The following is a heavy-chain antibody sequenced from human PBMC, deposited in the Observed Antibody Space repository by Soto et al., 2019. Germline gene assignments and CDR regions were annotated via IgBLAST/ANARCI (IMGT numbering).Heavy chain of an antibody. D-gene: IGHD6-19*01. CDR1: GFTFSDYA. J-gene: IGHJ4*02. V-gene: IGHV3-30*18. CDR2: VSHDGRNT. CDR3: AKGGRQWLVTADFNY. Sequence: VQLVESGGGVVQPGRSLRLSCAASGFTFSDYAMHWVRQAPGKGLEWVAVVSHDGRNTHYADSVKGRFTIARDSSKNTVSLEMTSLRAEDTAVYYGAKGGRQWLVTADFNYWGQGALVTVSS.